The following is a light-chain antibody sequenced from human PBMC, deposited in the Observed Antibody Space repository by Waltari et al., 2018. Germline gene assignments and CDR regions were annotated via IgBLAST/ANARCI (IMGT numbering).Light chain of an antibody. CDR1: QTVLYRSNNKNY. J-gene: IGKJ4*01. Sequence: DIVMTQSPDYLAVSLGEKATINCKSSQTVLYRSNNKNYLAWYQQKPGQHPKLLIHWAGIRESGVPDRFSGSGSGTDFSLTISSLQAEDVAVYYCQQYYSAPLTFGGGTKVDIK. CDR3: QQYYSAPLT. V-gene: IGKV4-1*01. CDR2: WAG.